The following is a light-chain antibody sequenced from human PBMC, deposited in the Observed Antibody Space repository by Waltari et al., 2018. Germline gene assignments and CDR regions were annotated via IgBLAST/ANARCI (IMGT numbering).Light chain of an antibody. Sequence: DIVMTQSPDSLAVSLGERATINCKSSESVLFSSRNKNHFAWYQQKPGHPPKLPLYWASTRESGVPDRFSGSGSGTDFTLTISSLQAEDVAIYYCQQYYDSPLTFGGGTKVEIK. J-gene: IGKJ4*01. CDR3: QQYYDSPLT. CDR1: ESVLFSSRNKNH. V-gene: IGKV4-1*01. CDR2: WAS.